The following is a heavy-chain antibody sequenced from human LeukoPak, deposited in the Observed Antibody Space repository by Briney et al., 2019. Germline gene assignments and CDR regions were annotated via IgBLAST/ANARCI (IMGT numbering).Heavy chain of an antibody. CDR2: VLDSERT. CDR3: ATIKRGSIFGYFDF. J-gene: IGHJ4*02. D-gene: IGHD5-18*01. CDR1: GGSISTHY. V-gene: IGHV4-59*11. Sequence: SETLSLTCTVSGGSISTHYWSWIRQPPGKGLERIGYVLDSERTKDNPSLKSRATLSADTSKNQFSLRLTSVTAADSAVYYCATIKRGSIFGYFDFWGQGVLVTVSS.